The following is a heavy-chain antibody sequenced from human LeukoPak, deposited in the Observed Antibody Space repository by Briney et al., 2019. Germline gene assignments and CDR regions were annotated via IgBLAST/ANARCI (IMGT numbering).Heavy chain of an antibody. J-gene: IGHJ5*02. D-gene: IGHD2-15*01. CDR1: GYTLTELS. CDR3: ATIILGYCSGGSCYSGSPRWFDP. V-gene: IGHV1-24*01. CDR2: FVSEDGET. Sequence: RASVKVSCKVSGYTLTELSMHWVRQAPGKGLEWMGGFVSEDGETIYSQKFPGRVTMTEDTSTDTAYMELSSLRSEDTAVYYCATIILGYCSGGSCYSGSPRWFDPWGQGTLVTVSS.